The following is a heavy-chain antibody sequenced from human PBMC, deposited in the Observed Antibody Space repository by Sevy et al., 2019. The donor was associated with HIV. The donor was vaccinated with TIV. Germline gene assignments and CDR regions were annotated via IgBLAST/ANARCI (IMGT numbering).Heavy chain of an antibody. D-gene: IGHD6-19*01. CDR2: ISGSGGST. V-gene: IGHV3-23*01. Sequence: GESLKISCAASGFTFSSYAMSWVRQAPGKGLEWVSGISGSGGSTYYADSVKGRFTISRDNSKNMLYLQMHSLRAEDTAVYYCANSKGHPQWPDDYWGQGTLVTVSS. J-gene: IGHJ4*02. CDR3: ANSKGHPQWPDDY. CDR1: GFTFSSYA.